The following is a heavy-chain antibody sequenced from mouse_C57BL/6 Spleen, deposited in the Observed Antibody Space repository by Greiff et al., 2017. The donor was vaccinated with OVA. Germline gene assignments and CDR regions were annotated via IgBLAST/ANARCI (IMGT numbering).Heavy chain of an antibody. D-gene: IGHD4-1*01. CDR2: IYPSDSET. V-gene: IGHV1-61*01. CDR3: ARVEEGTGKD. J-gene: IGHJ2*01. CDR1: GYTFTSYW. Sequence: QVQLQQPGAELVRPGSSVKLSCKASGYTFTSYWMDWVKQRPGQGLEWIGNIYPSDSETHYNQKFKDKATLTVDKSSSTACMQLSSLTSEDSAVYYCARVEEGTGKDWGQGTTLTVSS.